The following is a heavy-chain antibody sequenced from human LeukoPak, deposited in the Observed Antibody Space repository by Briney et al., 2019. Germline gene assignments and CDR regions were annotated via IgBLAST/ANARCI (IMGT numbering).Heavy chain of an antibody. V-gene: IGHV4-31*03. CDR1: GGSISSSSYY. CDR3: ARVPVVPAAYYYYGMDV. D-gene: IGHD2-2*01. Sequence: SETLSLTCTVSGGSISSSSYYWGWIRQHPGKDLEWIGYIYYSGSTYYNPSLKSRVTISVDTSKNQFSLKLSSVTAADTAVYYCARVPVVPAAYYYYGMDVWGQGTTVTVSS. CDR2: IYYSGST. J-gene: IGHJ6*02.